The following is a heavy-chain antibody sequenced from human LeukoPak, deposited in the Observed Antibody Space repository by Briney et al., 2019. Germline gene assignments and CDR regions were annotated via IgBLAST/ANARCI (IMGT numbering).Heavy chain of an antibody. J-gene: IGHJ4*02. CDR3: ARALLGVQYYFDC. Sequence: PGGSLRLSCAASGFTFSDYSMNWVRQAPGKGLKWVSYISSSSTIYYADSVRGRFTISRDNAKNSLYLQMNSLRDEDTAVYYCARALLGVQYYFDCWGQGTLVTVSS. V-gene: IGHV3-48*02. CDR1: GFTFSDYS. CDR2: ISSSSTI. D-gene: IGHD2-8*01.